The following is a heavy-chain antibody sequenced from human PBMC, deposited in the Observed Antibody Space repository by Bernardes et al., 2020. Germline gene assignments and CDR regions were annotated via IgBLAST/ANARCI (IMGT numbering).Heavy chain of an antibody. J-gene: IGHJ4*02. Sequence: ETLSLTFTVSGGSISSYYLSWIRPPPGKGLEWIGYIYYSGSTNYNPSLKSRVTISVDTSKNQFSLKLSSVTAADTAVYYCARGYSYGYGYFDYWGQGTLVTVSS. CDR2: IYYSGST. D-gene: IGHD5-18*01. V-gene: IGHV4-59*01. CDR1: GGSISSYY. CDR3: ARGYSYGYGYFDY.